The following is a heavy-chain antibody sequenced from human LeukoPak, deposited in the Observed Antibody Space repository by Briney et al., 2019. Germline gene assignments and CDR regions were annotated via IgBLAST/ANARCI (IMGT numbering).Heavy chain of an antibody. J-gene: IGHJ4*02. Sequence: GGSLRLSCVASGFTFSSYWMHWVRQPPGNGLVWVSRIGSDGSTTTYADSVKGRFTISRDNAKNTLYLQMNCLRAEDTAVYYCARERSGSSGYYSAIDSWGQGTLVTVSS. CDR2: IGSDGSTT. V-gene: IGHV3-74*01. D-gene: IGHD3-22*01. CDR3: ARERSGSSGYYSAIDS. CDR1: GFTFSSYW.